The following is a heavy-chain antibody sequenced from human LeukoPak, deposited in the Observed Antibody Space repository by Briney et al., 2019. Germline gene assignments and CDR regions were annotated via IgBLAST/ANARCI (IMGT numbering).Heavy chain of an antibody. CDR2: MNPNSGNT. V-gene: IGHV1-8*03. Sequence: ASVKVSCKASGYTFTSYDINWVRQATGQGLEWMGWMNPNSGNTGYAQKFQGRVTITRNTSISTAYMELSSLRSEDTAVYYCARPFRCDFWTYCAFDIWGQGTMVTVSS. CDR3: ARPFRCDFWTYCAFDI. CDR1: GYTFTSYD. D-gene: IGHD3-3*01. J-gene: IGHJ3*02.